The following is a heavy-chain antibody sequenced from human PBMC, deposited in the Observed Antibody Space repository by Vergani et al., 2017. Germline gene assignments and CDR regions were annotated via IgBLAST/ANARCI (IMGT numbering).Heavy chain of an antibody. CDR2: IGHEGSNI. V-gene: IGHV3-30*02. Sequence: QVQLVESGGGVVQPGGSLRLSCAASGFSFSPFGSHWVREAPDKGLVWVAFIGHEGSNIFYGDAVKGRFTVSRDNSKDILYLQMDSLRSEDTALYYCAKYLRDSTDGLPDSWGPGTLVIVSS. CDR1: GFSFSPFG. D-gene: IGHD2-21*02. CDR3: AKYLRDSTDGLPDS. J-gene: IGHJ4*02.